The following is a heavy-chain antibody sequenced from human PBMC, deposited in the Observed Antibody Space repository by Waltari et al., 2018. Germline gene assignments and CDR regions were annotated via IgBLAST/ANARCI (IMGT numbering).Heavy chain of an antibody. J-gene: IGHJ4*02. D-gene: IGHD6-19*01. CDR1: GFTLSSYG. CDR3: AKDHSSGWYFPGY. Sequence: QVQLVESGGGVVQPGGSLRLSCAASGFTLSSYGMHWVRQAPGKGLEWVAFIRYDGSNKYYADSVKGRFTISRDNSKNTLYLQMNSLRAEDTAVYYCAKDHSSGWYFPGYWGQGTLVTVSS. CDR2: IRYDGSNK. V-gene: IGHV3-30*02.